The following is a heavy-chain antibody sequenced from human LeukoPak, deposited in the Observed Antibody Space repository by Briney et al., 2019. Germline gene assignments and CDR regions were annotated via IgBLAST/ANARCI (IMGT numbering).Heavy chain of an antibody. V-gene: IGHV1-69*04. CDR2: IIPILGIA. Sequence: ASVKVSCKASGGTFSSYAISWVRQAPGQGLEWMGRIIPILGIANYAQKFQGRVTITADKSTSTAYMELSSLRSEDTAVYYCARDLSVVGIAAAGTNWFDPWGQGTLVTVSS. J-gene: IGHJ5*02. D-gene: IGHD6-13*01. CDR3: ARDLSVVGIAAAGTNWFDP. CDR1: GGTFSSYA.